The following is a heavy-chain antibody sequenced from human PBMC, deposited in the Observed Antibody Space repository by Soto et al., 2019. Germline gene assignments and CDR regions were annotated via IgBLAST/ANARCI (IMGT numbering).Heavy chain of an antibody. J-gene: IGHJ6*02. CDR3: ATDADACRGDCYYGLDV. Sequence: SETLSLTCTVSGGSISSYYWSWIRQPPGKGLEWIGCIYYSGSTNYNPSLKSRVTISVDTSKNQFSLKLSSVTAADTAVYYCATDADACRGDCYYGLDVWGPGTTVTVSS. CDR2: IYYSGST. CDR1: GGSISSYY. V-gene: IGHV4-59*01. D-gene: IGHD6-25*01.